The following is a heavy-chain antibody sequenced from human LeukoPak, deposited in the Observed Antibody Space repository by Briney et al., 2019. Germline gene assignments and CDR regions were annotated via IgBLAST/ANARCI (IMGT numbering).Heavy chain of an antibody. CDR3: ARGVVTYNWFDP. V-gene: IGHV4-59*12. J-gene: IGHJ5*02. Sequence: SETLSLTCTVSGGSISSYYWSWIRQPPGKGLEWIGYIYYSGSTNYNPSLKSRVTISVDTSKNQFSLKLSSVTAADTAVYYCARGVVTYNWFDPWGQGTLVTVSS. D-gene: IGHD3-3*01. CDR1: GGSISSYY. CDR2: IYYSGST.